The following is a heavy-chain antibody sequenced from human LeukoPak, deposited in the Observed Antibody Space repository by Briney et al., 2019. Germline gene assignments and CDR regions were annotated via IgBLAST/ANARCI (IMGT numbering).Heavy chain of an antibody. V-gene: IGHV3-23*01. J-gene: IGHJ4*02. Sequence: RGSLRLSCAASGFTFGSCAMNWVRQAPGKGLEWLSSINGSGANTYYAVSVEGRFTISRDNSQNTLYLQMNSLRAEDTAVYYCAKDVRGYNRPFDYWGQGTLVTVSS. D-gene: IGHD3-10*02. CDR1: GFTFGSCA. CDR2: INGSGANT. CDR3: AKDVRGYNRPFDY.